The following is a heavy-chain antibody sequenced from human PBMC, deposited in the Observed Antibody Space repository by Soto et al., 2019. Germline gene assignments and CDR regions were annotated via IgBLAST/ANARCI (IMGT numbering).Heavy chain of an antibody. CDR3: ARTSYKYDSSGYLASTLDY. Sequence: EVQLVETGGGLIQPGGSLRLSCAAYGFIVSNNYMSWVRQAPGKGLEWVSVIYSGGSTNYADSVKGRFTVSRDNSKNIVYLQMNSLRAEDTAVYYCARTSYKYDSSGYLASTLDYWGQGTLVTVSP. V-gene: IGHV3-53*02. D-gene: IGHD3-22*01. J-gene: IGHJ4*02. CDR2: IYSGGST. CDR1: GFIVSNNY.